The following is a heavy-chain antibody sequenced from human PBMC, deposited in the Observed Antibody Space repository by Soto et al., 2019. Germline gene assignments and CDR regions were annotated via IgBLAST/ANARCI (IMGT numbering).Heavy chain of an antibody. J-gene: IGHJ4*02. CDR2: ISKSDYT. CDR1: GFAFNNYG. CDR3: AREDSIIIPAVSDF. D-gene: IGHD2-2*01. V-gene: IGHV3-21*01. Sequence: GSLRLSCTVSGFAFNNYGINWVRQAPGKGLEWVSSISKSDYTYYSDSVRGRFTISRDNAKNSVSLQMNTLRVEDTAVYYCAREDSIIIPAVSDFWGQGTLVTVSS.